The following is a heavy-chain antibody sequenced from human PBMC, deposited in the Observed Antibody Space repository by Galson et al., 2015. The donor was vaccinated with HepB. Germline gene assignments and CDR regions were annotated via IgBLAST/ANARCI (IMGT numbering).Heavy chain of an antibody. D-gene: IGHD6-25*01. J-gene: IGHJ4*02. Sequence: PALVNPTQTLTLTCTFSGFSLSTSGMCVTWIRQPPGKALEWLARIDWDDDKYYSTSLRTRLTISKDTSKNQVVLTMTNMDPVDTATYYCARTPSISGCHGCFDYWGQGTLVTVSS. CDR3: ARTPSISGCHGCFDY. CDR1: GFSLSTSGMC. CDR2: IDWDDDK. V-gene: IGHV2-70*11.